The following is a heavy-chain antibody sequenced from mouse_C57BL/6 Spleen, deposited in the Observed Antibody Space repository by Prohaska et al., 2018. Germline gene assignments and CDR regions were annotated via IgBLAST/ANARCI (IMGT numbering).Heavy chain of an antibody. Sequence: QVHLQQSGSELRSPWSSVKLSCKDLDSEVFPIAYMSWVSQKPGHGFEWIGGIHTSIGRTIYGEKLEDKARLDVDTLSNKAYLELNSLTSEDSEIDYWARGKRYAPTWFAYWGQGTLVTVSA. V-gene: IGHV15-2*01. CDR1: DSEVFPIAY. J-gene: IGHJ3*01. CDR2: IHTSIGRT. D-gene: IGHD2-14*01. CDR3: ARGKRYAPTWFAY.